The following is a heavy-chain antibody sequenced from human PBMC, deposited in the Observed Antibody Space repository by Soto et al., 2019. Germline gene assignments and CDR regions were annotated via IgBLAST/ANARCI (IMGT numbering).Heavy chain of an antibody. CDR3: AKAVGWEYYFHY. CDR1: GFTFSSYA. D-gene: IGHD1-26*01. Sequence: VGSLRLSCAASGFTFSSYAMSWVRQAPGKGLEWVSAISGSGGSTYYADSVKGRFTISRDNSKNTLYLQMNSLRAEDTAVYYCAKAVGWEYYFHYCGQGTLVTVSS. J-gene: IGHJ4*02. CDR2: ISGSGGST. V-gene: IGHV3-23*01.